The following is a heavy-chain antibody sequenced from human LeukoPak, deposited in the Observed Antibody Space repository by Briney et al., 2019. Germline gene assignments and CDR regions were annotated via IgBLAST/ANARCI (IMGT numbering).Heavy chain of an antibody. J-gene: IGHJ4*02. CDR3: VRDTGGGDSVF. CDR1: GFTFSTYS. D-gene: IGHD4-23*01. Sequence: GGSLRLSCVASGFTFSTYSMNWVRQAPGKGLEWVSSITRHSDSLYYADSLKGRFTISRDNAKNSLYLQMSSLRAEDTAVYYCVRDTGGGDSVFWGQGTLVTVSS. CDR2: ITRHSDSL. V-gene: IGHV3-21*01.